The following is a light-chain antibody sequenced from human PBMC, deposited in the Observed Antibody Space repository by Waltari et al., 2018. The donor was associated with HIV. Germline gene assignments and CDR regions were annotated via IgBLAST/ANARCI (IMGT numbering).Light chain of an antibody. V-gene: IGLV3-25*03. CDR1: ALPKQY. J-gene: IGLJ3*02. Sequence: SYELTQPPSVSVSPGQTARITCSGDALPKQYAYWYQQRTGQAPVLVMYTDSCGPSGLPVRFSVSSSGTTATLTIIAVQALDEADYHCQSADSNASLWVFGGGTKLTVL. CDR3: QSADSNASLWV. CDR2: TDS.